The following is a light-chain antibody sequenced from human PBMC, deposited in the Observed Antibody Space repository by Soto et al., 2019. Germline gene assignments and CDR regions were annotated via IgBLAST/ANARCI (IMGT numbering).Light chain of an antibody. J-gene: IGLJ3*02. CDR2: GDT. CDR3: QSYDSSLSGWV. V-gene: IGLV1-40*01. CDR1: SSNIGAGYD. Sequence: QSALTQPPSVSGAPGQRVTISCTGSSSNIGAGYDVHWYQHLPGIAPKLLIYGDTYRPSGVPDRFSGSKSGTSASLDITVLQAEDEADYYCQSYDSSLSGWVFGGGTQLTVL.